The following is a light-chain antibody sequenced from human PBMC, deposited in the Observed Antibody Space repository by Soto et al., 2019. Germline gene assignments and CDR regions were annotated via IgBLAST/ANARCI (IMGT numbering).Light chain of an antibody. CDR2: DAS. J-gene: IGKJ4*01. CDR3: QQSAHSPLT. CDR1: QTIGNNY. Sequence: EIVLTQSPGTLSLSPGERATLSCRASQTIGNNYLAWYQQKPGQAPRLLIYDASTRATGIPDRFSGSGSGTDFTLTISRLEPEDFALYYCQQSAHSPLTFGGGTKVEIK. V-gene: IGKV3-20*01.